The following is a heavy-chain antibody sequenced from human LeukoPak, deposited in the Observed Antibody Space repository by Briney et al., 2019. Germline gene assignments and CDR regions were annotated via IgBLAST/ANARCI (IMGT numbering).Heavy chain of an antibody. CDR3: ARGGGSGWYFLDY. CDR2: IYYSGST. V-gene: IGHV4-59*01. D-gene: IGHD6-19*01. Sequence: SETLSLTCTVSGGSISSYYWSWIRQPPGKGLEWIGYIYYSGSTNYNPSLKSRVTISVDTSKNQFSLKLGSVTAADPAVYYCARGGGSGWYFLDYWGQGTLVTVSS. J-gene: IGHJ4*02. CDR1: GGSISSYY.